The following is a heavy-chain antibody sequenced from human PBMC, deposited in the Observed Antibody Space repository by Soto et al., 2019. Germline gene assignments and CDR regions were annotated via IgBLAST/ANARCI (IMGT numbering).Heavy chain of an antibody. CDR3: AKDRYSSSWYDY. Sequence: EVQLLESGGGLVQPGGSLRLYCAASGFTFSSYAMSWVRQSPGKGLEWVSAISGSGGSTYYADSVTGRFTISRDNSKNTMYLQMNSLRAEDTAVYYCAKDRYSSSWYDYWGQGTLVTVSS. V-gene: IGHV3-23*01. CDR2: ISGSGGST. J-gene: IGHJ4*02. CDR1: GFTFSSYA. D-gene: IGHD6-13*01.